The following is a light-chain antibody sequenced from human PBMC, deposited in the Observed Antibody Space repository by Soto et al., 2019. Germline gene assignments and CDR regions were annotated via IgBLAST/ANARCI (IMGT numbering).Light chain of an antibody. CDR1: QSARIS. CDR3: QQYNNWPPT. V-gene: IGKV3-15*01. CDR2: DVS. J-gene: IGKJ5*01. Sequence: ETVMTQSPATLSVSPGGRATLSCRASQSARISLGWYQQKPGQAPRLLIYDVSIRATGVPARFSGSGSGAEFTLTISSPQSEDFAVYYCQQYNNWPPTFGQGTRLEIK.